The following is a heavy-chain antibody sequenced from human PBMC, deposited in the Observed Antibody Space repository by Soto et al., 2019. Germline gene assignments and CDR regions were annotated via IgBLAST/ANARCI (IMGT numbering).Heavy chain of an antibody. CDR1: GGSVNGGGDS. V-gene: IGHV4-30-2*01. D-gene: IGHD6-13*01. Sequence: QVQLQESGSRLVRPSQTLSVTCSVSGGSVNGGGDSWSWMRQPPGKGLEWNGFISPSGSPPYNPSLNSRKNISVERSNNLSSVELSPEYAADTAVQYCARGILAWGPGTLVTVSS. J-gene: IGHJ5*02. CDR2: ISPSGSP. CDR3: ARGILA.